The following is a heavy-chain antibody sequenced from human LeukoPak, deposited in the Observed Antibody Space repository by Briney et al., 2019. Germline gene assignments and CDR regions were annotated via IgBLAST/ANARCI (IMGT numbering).Heavy chain of an antibody. CDR3: ARRVDFWSGYHFGY. J-gene: IGHJ4*02. V-gene: IGHV1-18*01. CDR2: ISAYNGNT. CDR1: GYTFTSYG. D-gene: IGHD3-3*01. Sequence: GASVKVSCKASGYTFTSYGISWVRQAPGQGLEWMGWISAYNGNTNYAQKLQGRVTMTTDTSTSTAYMELRSLRSDDTAVYYCARRVDFWSGYHFGYWGQGTLVTVSS.